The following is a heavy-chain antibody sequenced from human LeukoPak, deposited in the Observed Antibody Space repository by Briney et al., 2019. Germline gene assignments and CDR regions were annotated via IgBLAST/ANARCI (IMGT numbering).Heavy chain of an antibody. V-gene: IGHV3-21*01. Sequence: AGGSLRLSCAASGFTFGSYSMNWVRQAPGKGLGWVSSISSSSSYIYYADSLKGRFTISRDNAKNSLYLQMNSLRAEDTAVYYCARGDNRYYFDYWGQGTLVTVSS. D-gene: IGHD1-14*01. CDR2: ISSSSSYI. CDR1: GFTFGSYS. J-gene: IGHJ4*02. CDR3: ARGDNRYYFDY.